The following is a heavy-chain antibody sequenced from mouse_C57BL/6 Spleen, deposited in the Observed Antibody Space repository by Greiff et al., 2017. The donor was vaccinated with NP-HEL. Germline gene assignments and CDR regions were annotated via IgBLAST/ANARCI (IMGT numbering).Heavy chain of an antibody. Sequence: VQLQQPGAELVKPGASVKLSCKASGYTFTSYWMHWVKQRPGRGLEWIGRIDPNSGGTKYNEKFKSKATLTVDKPSSTAYMQLSSLTSEDSAVYYCATYSNYPHYYAMDYWGQGTSVTVSS. CDR3: ATYSNYPHYYAMDY. J-gene: IGHJ4*01. D-gene: IGHD2-5*01. CDR2: IDPNSGGT. CDR1: GYTFTSYW. V-gene: IGHV1-72*01.